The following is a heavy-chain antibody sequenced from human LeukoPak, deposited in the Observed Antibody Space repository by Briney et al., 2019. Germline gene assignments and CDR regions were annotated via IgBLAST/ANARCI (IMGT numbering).Heavy chain of an antibody. CDR1: GGSFSAYY. Sequence: SETLSLTCAVYGGSFSAYYWSWIRQPPGKGLEWIGEINHSGSTNYNPSLKSRVTISVDTSKNQFSLKLSSVTAADTAVYYCARGPVGYYGSGSYYAQFDPWGQGTLVTVSS. D-gene: IGHD3-10*01. CDR3: ARGPVGYYGSGSYYAQFDP. V-gene: IGHV4-34*01. CDR2: INHSGST. J-gene: IGHJ5*02.